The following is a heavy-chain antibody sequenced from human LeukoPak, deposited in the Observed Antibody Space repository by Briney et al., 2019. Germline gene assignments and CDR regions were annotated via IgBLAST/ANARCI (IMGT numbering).Heavy chain of an antibody. CDR1: GGSISGYY. V-gene: IGHV4-4*07. D-gene: IGHD6-13*01. J-gene: IGHJ4*02. CDR2: IHTSGMT. CDR3: VRGGSAASAVFDY. Sequence: PSETLSLTCTVSGGSISGYYCSWIRQPTGEGLQYIGHIHTSGMTNYNPSLKSRVTMSVDTSKNQFYLKVTSVTASDTAVYYCVRGGSAASAVFDYWGQGALVTVSS.